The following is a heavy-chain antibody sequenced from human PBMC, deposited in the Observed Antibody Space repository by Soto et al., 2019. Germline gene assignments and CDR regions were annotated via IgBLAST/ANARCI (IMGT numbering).Heavy chain of an antibody. V-gene: IGHV3-48*02. CDR3: ARDRCYDGTCYSASDS. D-gene: IGHD2-15*01. CDR1: GFSFSTYN. CDR2: ISTTSFTI. Sequence: PGGSQRLSCAASGFSFSTYNMDWVRQAPGKGPEWIAYISTTSFTIYYADSVKGRFTVSRDNDRNSLYLEMNSVRDEDMAVYYCARDRCYDGTCYSASDSWGQGTLVTVSS. J-gene: IGHJ5*01.